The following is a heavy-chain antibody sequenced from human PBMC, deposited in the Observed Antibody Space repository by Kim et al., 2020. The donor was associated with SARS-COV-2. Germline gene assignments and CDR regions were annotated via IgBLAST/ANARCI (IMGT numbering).Heavy chain of an antibody. CDR2: IWYDGSNK. V-gene: IGHV3-33*06. D-gene: IGHD2-21*02. J-gene: IGHJ3*02. CDR3: AKGRAYCGGDCLGAFDI. Sequence: GGSLRLSCAASGFTFSSYGMHWVRQAPGKGLEWVAVIWYDGSNKYYADSVKGRFTISRDNSKNTLYLQMNSLRAEDTAVYYCAKGRAYCGGDCLGAFDIWGQGTMVTVSS. CDR1: GFTFSSYG.